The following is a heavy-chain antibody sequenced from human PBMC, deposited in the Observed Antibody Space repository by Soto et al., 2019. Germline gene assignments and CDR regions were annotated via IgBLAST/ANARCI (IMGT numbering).Heavy chain of an antibody. CDR3: AKDIESNERLSGWFDY. CDR2: ISWNSGSI. V-gene: IGHV3-9*01. J-gene: IGHJ4*02. Sequence: GGSLRLSCAASGFTFDDYAMHWVRQAPGKGLEWVSGISWNSGSIGYADSVKGRFTISRDNAKNSLYLQMNSLRAEDTALYSCAKDIESNERLSGWFDYWGQGTLVTVSS. CDR1: GFTFDDYA. D-gene: IGHD6-19*01.